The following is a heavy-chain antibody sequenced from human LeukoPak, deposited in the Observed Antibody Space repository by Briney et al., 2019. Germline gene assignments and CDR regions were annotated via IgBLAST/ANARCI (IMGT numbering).Heavy chain of an antibody. Sequence: GRSLRLSCAASGITFDDYAMHWVRQAPGKGLEWVSGISWSSGSIGYADSVKGRFTISRDNAKNSLYLQMNSLRAEDTAVYYCARDWGAYYHFFDYWGQGTLVTVSS. CDR3: ARDWGAYYHFFDY. D-gene: IGHD3-22*01. J-gene: IGHJ4*02. CDR2: ISWSSGSI. V-gene: IGHV3-9*01. CDR1: GITFDDYA.